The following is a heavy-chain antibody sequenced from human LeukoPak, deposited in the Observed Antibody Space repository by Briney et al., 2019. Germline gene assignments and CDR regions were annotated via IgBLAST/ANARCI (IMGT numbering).Heavy chain of an antibody. V-gene: IGHV3-23*01. CDR2: IYENGGTT. D-gene: IGHD2-21*01. CDR3: AKDFRIGYSAHFDY. Sequence: GGSLRLSCVGSGFTFRSHAVSWVRQAPEKGLEFVSGIYENGGTTYYADSVKGRFSISGDNSKNTLYLQMDSLRGEDTAVYYCAKDFRIGYSAHFDYWGQGALVTVSS. CDR1: GFTFRSHA. J-gene: IGHJ4*02.